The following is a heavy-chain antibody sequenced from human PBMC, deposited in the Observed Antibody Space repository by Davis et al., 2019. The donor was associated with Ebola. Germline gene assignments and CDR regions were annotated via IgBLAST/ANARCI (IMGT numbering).Heavy chain of an antibody. Sequence: GESLKISCAASGFTFSAYSMNCVRQAPGKGLEWVSYISDSSTTIYYADSVKVRFTISRDNAKNSLYLQMNSLRDEDTAVYYCATDRNWDFDYWGQGTLVTVSS. CDR1: GFTFSAYS. J-gene: IGHJ4*02. D-gene: IGHD7-27*01. CDR3: ATDRNWDFDY. V-gene: IGHV3-48*02. CDR2: ISDSSTTI.